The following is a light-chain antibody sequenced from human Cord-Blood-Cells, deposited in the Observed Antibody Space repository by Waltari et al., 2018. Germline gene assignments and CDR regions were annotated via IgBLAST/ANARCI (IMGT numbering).Light chain of an antibody. CDR3: SSYTSSSTLV. Sequence: QSALTQPASVSGSPGQSITIPCTGTSSDVGGSNDVSWYQQHPGKAPKLMIYDVSNRPSGVSNRFSGSKSGNTASLTISGLQAEDEADYYCSSYTSSSTLVFGGETKLTVL. CDR1: SSDVGGSND. CDR2: DVS. V-gene: IGLV2-14*03. J-gene: IGLJ3*02.